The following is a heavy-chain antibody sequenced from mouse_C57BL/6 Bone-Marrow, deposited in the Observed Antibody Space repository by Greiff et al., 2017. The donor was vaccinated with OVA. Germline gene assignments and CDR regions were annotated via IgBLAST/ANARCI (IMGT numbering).Heavy chain of an antibody. J-gene: IGHJ3*01. Sequence: LQQSGAELVRPGASVKMSCKASGYTFTSYYMHWVKQTPRQGLEWIGAIYPRNGDTSYNQKFKGKATLTVDESSSTAYMQLSSLTSEDSAVYFCARGSGYGSFAYWGQGTLVTVSA. D-gene: IGHD3-2*02. CDR3: ARGSGYGSFAY. CDR2: IYPRNGDT. V-gene: IGHV1-12*01. CDR1: GYTFTSYY.